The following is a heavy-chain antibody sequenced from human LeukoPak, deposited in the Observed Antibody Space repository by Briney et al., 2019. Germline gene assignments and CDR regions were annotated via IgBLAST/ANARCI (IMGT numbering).Heavy chain of an antibody. CDR2: IYYSGST. J-gene: IGHJ3*02. Sequence: SETLSLTCTVSGGSISSYYWSWIRQPPGKGLEWIGYIYYSGSTNYNPSLKSRVTISIDTSKNQFSLKLSSVTAADTAVYYCARDLPQYDAFDIWGQGTVVTVS. CDR1: GGSISSYY. CDR3: ARDLPQYDAFDI. V-gene: IGHV4-59*01. D-gene: IGHD4-11*01.